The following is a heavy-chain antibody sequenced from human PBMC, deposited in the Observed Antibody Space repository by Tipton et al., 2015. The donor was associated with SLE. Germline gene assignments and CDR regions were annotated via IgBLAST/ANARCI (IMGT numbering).Heavy chain of an antibody. CDR3: ARYHLTDWRLGL. Sequence: LRLSCSVSGASMNGRYWSWIRQPPGKGLEWIGYIHYSGVTSYNPSLQSRVTISTDTSRNQFSLNLSSVTAADSAVYFCARYHLTDWRLGLWGRGTLVTVSS. V-gene: IGHV4-59*11. D-gene: IGHD1-14*01. CDR1: GASMNGRY. CDR2: IHYSGVT. J-gene: IGHJ2*01.